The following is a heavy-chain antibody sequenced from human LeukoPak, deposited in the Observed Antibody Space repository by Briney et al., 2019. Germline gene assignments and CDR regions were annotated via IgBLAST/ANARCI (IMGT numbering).Heavy chain of an antibody. CDR2: ISAYNGNT. V-gene: IGHV1-18*04. D-gene: IGHD5-18*01. J-gene: IGHJ4*02. Sequence: ASVKVSCKASGYTFTSYGISWVRQAPGQGLEWMGWISAYNGNTNYAQKLQGRVTMTTDTSTSTAYMELRSLRSDDTAVCYCARDLYDGNSARDPIGIQLWLHWGQGTLVTVSS. CDR3: ARDLYDGNSARDPIGIQLWLH. CDR1: GYTFTSYG.